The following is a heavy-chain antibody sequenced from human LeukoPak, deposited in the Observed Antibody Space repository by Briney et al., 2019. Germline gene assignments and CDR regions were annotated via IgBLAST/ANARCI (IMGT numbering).Heavy chain of an antibody. CDR2: ITSNSYYI. D-gene: IGHD6-19*01. Sequence: AGSLRLSCAVSGFTFSSYGMNWVGQAPGKGLDWVSSITSNSYYIYYADSVKGRFTISSDNAKTSLYLQMISLRAEDTAVYYCARESSSGWTHFDYWGQGTLVTVSS. CDR1: GFTFSSYG. CDR3: ARESSSGWTHFDY. J-gene: IGHJ4*02. V-gene: IGHV3-21*01.